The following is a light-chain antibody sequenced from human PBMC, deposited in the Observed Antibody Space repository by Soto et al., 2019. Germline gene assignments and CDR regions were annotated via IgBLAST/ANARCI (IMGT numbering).Light chain of an antibody. J-gene: IGKJ1*01. CDR2: GAS. CDR1: QCVSSN. V-gene: IGKV3-15*01. Sequence: EIVMTQSPATLSVSPGERATLSCRASQCVSSNLAWYQQKPGQAPRLLIYGASTRATGIPARFSGSGSGTEFTLTISSLQSEDFAVYYCQQYSIWRTFGQGTKVDIK. CDR3: QQYSIWRT.